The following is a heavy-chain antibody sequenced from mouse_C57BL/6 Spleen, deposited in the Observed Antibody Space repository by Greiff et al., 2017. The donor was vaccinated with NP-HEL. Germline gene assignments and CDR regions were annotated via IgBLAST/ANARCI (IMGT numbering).Heavy chain of an antibody. CDR2: IYPGSGNT. Sequence: QVQLQQSGAELVRPGASVKLSCKASGYTFTDYYINWVKQRPGQGLEWIARIYPGSGNTYYNEKFKGKATLTAEKSSSTAYMQLSSLTSEDSAVYFCARYGDYSNLAWFAYWGQGTLVTVSA. J-gene: IGHJ3*01. D-gene: IGHD2-5*01. CDR3: ARYGDYSNLAWFAY. CDR1: GYTFTDYY. V-gene: IGHV1-76*01.